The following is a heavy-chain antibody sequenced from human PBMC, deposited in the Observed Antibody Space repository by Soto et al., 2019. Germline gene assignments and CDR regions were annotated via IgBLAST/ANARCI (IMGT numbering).Heavy chain of an antibody. J-gene: IGHJ6*02. CDR1: GFTFSDYY. V-gene: IGHV3-11*01. Sequence: QVQLVESGGGLVKPGGSLRLSCAASGFTFSDYYMTWIRQAPGKGLEWVSYISSSSTNTINYADSVKGRFTISRDTAKNSLYLPINSLRAEDTAVYYCARSSATPNGWWGFGLDVWGQGTSVIVSS. D-gene: IGHD2-15*01. CDR2: ISSSSTNTI. CDR3: ARSSATPNGWWGFGLDV.